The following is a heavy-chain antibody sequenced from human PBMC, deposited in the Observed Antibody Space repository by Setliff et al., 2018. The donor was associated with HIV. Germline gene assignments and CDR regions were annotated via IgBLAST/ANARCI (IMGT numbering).Heavy chain of an antibody. V-gene: IGHV4-4*02. CDR2: VCQRGGI. J-gene: IGHJ4*02. CDR1: GDSIDSPHC. CDR3: VRNSGWALGS. Sequence: PSETMSLTCTVSGDSIDSPHCWSWVRQSLEKGREWIGEVCQRGGINYYPFFWGRATISMDKPTSHFSLRLTSVTAADTAVYFCVRNSGWALGSWGQGTRGTGSS. D-gene: IGHD3-16*01.